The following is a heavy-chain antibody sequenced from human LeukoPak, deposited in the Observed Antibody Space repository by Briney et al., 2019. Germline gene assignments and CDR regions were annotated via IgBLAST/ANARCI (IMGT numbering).Heavy chain of an antibody. V-gene: IGHV4-39*01. CDR1: GGSISSSSYY. CDR2: IYYSGST. Sequence: PSETLSLTCTVSGGSISSSSYYWGWIRQPPGKGLEWIGSIYYSGSTFYNPSLKSRVTISVDTSKNQFSLKLSSVTAADTAVYYCARHRHSSSSYFYYGIDVWGQGTTVTVSS. CDR3: ARHRHSSSSYFYYGIDV. J-gene: IGHJ6*02. D-gene: IGHD6-6*01.